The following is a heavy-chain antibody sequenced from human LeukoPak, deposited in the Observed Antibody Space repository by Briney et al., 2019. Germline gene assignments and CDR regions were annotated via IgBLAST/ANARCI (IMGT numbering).Heavy chain of an antibody. Sequence: GEPLKISCKGPGYSFTSYWIGWVRQMPGKGLEWRGIIYPGDSDTRYSPSFQGQVTISADQSISTAYLQWSSLKASDTAMYYCARQYYDSSGYIPYFDYWGQGTLVTVSS. CDR3: ARQYYDSSGYIPYFDY. CDR2: IYPGDSDT. CDR1: GYSFTSYW. D-gene: IGHD3-22*01. J-gene: IGHJ4*02. V-gene: IGHV5-51*01.